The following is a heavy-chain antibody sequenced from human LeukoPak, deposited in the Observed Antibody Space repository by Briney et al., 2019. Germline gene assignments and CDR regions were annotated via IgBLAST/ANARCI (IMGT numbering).Heavy chain of an antibody. CDR3: ARGVRTIFGGHNY. CDR1: GFTFSSYW. J-gene: IGHJ4*02. V-gene: IGHV3-7*01. Sequence: GGSLRLSCAASGFTFSSYWMTWVRQAPGKGLEWVANIRQDGSDEYYVDSVKGRFTISRDNAKNSLYLQMNRLRAEDTAVYYFARGVRTIFGGHNYWGQGTLVTVSS. D-gene: IGHD3-3*01. CDR2: IRQDGSDE.